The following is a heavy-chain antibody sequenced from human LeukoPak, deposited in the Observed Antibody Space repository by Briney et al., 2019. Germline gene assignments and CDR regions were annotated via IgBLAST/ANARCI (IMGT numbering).Heavy chain of an antibody. CDR3: ARLLDGYNYGDY. CDR2: IYYSGST. CDR1: GGSISSSSYY. J-gene: IGHJ4*02. Sequence: SETLSLTCTVSGGSISSSSYYWDWIRQPPGKGLEWIGSIYYSGSTYYNPSLKSRVTISVDTSKNQFSLKLSSVTAADTAVYYCARLLDGYNYGDYWGQGTLVTVSS. V-gene: IGHV4-39*01. D-gene: IGHD5-24*01.